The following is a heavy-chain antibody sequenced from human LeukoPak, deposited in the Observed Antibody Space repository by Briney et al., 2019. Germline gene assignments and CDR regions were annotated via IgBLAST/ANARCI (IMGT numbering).Heavy chain of an antibody. CDR1: GFTFSSYA. D-gene: IGHD5-18*01. Sequence: PGGSLRLSCAASGFTFSSYAMSWVRQAPGKGLEWVSVIYSGGSTYYADSVKGRFTISRDNSKNTLYLQMNNLRAEDTAVYYCAREDRGYSYGFDYWGQGTLVTVSS. CDR2: IYSGGST. J-gene: IGHJ4*02. CDR3: AREDRGYSYGFDY. V-gene: IGHV3-53*01.